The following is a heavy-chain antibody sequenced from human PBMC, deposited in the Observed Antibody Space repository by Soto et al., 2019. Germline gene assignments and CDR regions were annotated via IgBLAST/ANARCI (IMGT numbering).Heavy chain of an antibody. J-gene: IGHJ4*02. V-gene: IGHV4-59*01. CDR2: ISYSGTT. D-gene: IGHD5-18*01. CDR3: AREGYNFGPFDY. Sequence: SETLSLTCTVSGGSLSSYYWSWIRRPPGMGLEWIASISYSGTTNYNSSLKSRVTISIDTSKNQFSLKFNSMTAADTAVYYCAREGYNFGPFDYWGQGALVTV. CDR1: GGSLSSYY.